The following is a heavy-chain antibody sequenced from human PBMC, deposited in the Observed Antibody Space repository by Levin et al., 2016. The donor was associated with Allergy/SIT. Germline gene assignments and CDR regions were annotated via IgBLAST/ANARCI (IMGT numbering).Heavy chain of an antibody. Sequence: KVSCKGSGYSFTSYWIGWVRQMPGKGLEWMGRIDPSDSYTNYSPSFQGHVTISADKSISTAYLQWSSLKASDTAMYYCANTPKPPRYSSSWYGLRSDYYGMDVWGQGTTVTVSS. CDR1: GYSFTSYW. D-gene: IGHD6-13*01. CDR3: ANTPKPPRYSSSWYGLRSDYYGMDV. CDR2: IDPSDSYT. V-gene: IGHV5-10-1*01. J-gene: IGHJ6*02.